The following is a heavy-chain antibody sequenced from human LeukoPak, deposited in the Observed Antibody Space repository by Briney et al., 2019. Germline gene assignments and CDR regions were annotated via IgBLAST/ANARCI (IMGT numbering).Heavy chain of an antibody. CDR3: ATETNGRHYDY. CDR1: GPTFSTSG. J-gene: IGHJ4*02. V-gene: IGHV3-21*06. D-gene: IGHD1-14*01. Sequence: GGSLRLSCTASGPTFSTSGFNWVREAPGKGLEWVASIGPTGSDRYHADSIKGRFTISRDNANNFLYLQMNSLRAEDTAVYYCATETNGRHYDYWGQGTLLTVSS. CDR2: IGPTGSDR.